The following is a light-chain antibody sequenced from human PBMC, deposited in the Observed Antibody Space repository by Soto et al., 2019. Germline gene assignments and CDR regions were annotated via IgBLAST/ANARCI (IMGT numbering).Light chain of an antibody. V-gene: IGLV1-51*01. Sequence: QSVLTQPPSVSAAPGQKVTLSCSGSSSNIGNNYVSWYQQLPGTAPKLLIYDNNKRPSGIPDRFSGSKSGTSATLGITGLQTGDEADYHCATWDSSLSGEVFGGGTKVTVL. CDR3: ATWDSSLSGEV. CDR2: DNN. CDR1: SSNIGNNY. J-gene: IGLJ2*01.